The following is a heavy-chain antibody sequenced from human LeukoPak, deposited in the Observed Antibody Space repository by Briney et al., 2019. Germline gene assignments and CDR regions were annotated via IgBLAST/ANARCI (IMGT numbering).Heavy chain of an antibody. Sequence: SGPTLVNPTRTLTLTCTFSGFSLYTNEVGVGWIRQPPGKALEWLAVIYWDDDKRYSPSLRSRLTITKDTSKSQVVLTMTNMDPVDTGTYYCAHRWEDDNSGYYFDYWGQGTLVTVSS. CDR1: GFSLYTNEVG. CDR3: AHRWEDDNSGYYFDY. V-gene: IGHV2-5*02. J-gene: IGHJ4*02. D-gene: IGHD3-22*01. CDR2: IYWDDDK.